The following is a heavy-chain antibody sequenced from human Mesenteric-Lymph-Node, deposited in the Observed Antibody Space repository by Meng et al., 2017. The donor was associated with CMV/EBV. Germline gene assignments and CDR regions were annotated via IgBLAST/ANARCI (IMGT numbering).Heavy chain of an antibody. CDR2: ILYDGSNK. CDR3: ARGLGVDILATTYFDY. J-gene: IGHJ4*02. CDR1: GFAFRSHA. V-gene: IGHV3-30*04. Sequence: GESLKISCEASGFAFRSHAMHWVRQAPGKGLEWVAVILYDGSNKYYADSVKGRLTISRDNSKSSLYLQMNSLRAEDTAVYYCARGLGVDILATTYFDYWGQGTLVTVSS. D-gene: IGHD5-12*01.